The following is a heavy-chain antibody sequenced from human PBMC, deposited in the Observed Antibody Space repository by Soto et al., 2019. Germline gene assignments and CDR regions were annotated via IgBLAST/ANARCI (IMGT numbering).Heavy chain of an antibody. D-gene: IGHD4-17*01. Sequence: SETLSLTCTVSGGSISSGGYYWSWIRQHPGKGLEWIGYIYYSGSTNYNPSLKSRVTISVDTSKNQFSLKLSSVTAADTAVYYCVHWHYGDEAFDIWGQGTMVTVSS. CDR1: GGSISSGGYY. J-gene: IGHJ3*02. CDR3: VHWHYGDEAFDI. CDR2: IYYSGST. V-gene: IGHV4-61*08.